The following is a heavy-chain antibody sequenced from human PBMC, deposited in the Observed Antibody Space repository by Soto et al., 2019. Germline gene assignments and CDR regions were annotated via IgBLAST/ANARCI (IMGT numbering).Heavy chain of an antibody. CDR2: IYYSGST. Sequence: SETLSLTCTVSGGSISSYYWSWIRQPPGKGLEWIGYIYYSGSTNYNPSLKSRVTISVDTSKNQFSLKLSPVTAAATAVYYCARRYAASFDYWGQGTLVTVSS. V-gene: IGHV4-59*01. CDR3: ARRYAASFDY. J-gene: IGHJ4*02. D-gene: IGHD2-15*01. CDR1: GGSISSYY.